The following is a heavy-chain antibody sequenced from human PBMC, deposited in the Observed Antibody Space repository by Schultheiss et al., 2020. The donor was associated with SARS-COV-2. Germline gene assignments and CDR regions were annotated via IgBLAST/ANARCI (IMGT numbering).Heavy chain of an antibody. D-gene: IGHD3/OR15-3a*01. Sequence: GGSLRLSCAASGFTFSNYAMTWVRQATGKGLEWLSAISGDGNYIYYADSVTGRFTLSRDNSRYTVYLQMNSLRGEDTALYFCAKNLRNGEATYEFWGQGTPVTVSS. CDR3: AKNLRNGEATYEF. CDR1: GFTFSNYA. CDR2: ISGDGNYI. V-gene: IGHV3-23*01. J-gene: IGHJ4*02.